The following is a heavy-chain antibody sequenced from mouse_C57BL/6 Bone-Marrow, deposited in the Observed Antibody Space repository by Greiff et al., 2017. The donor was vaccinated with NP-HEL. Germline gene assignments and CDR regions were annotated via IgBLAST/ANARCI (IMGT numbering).Heavy chain of an antibody. V-gene: IGHV1-54*01. J-gene: IGHJ3*01. D-gene: IGHD2-2*01. Sequence: QVQLQQSGAELVRPGTSVKVSCKASGYAFTNYLIEWVKQRPGQGLEWIGVINPGSGGTNYNEKFKGKATLTADKSSSTAYMQLSSLTSEDSAVYFCARHGYAWFADWGKGTLVTVSA. CDR1: GYAFTNYL. CDR2: INPGSGGT. CDR3: ARHGYAWFAD.